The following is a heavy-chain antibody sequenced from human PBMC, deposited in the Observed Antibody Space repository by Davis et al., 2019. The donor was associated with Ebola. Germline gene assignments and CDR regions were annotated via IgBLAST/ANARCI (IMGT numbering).Heavy chain of an antibody. J-gene: IGHJ4*02. CDR3: AKDEWGIAVANVDY. Sequence: GESLKIPCAASGFTFSSYAMSWVRQAPGKGLEWVSAISGSGGSTYYADSVKGRFTISRDNSKNTLYLQMNSLRAEDTAVYYCAKDEWGIAVANVDYWGQGTLVTVSS. V-gene: IGHV3-23*01. CDR2: ISGSGGST. CDR1: GFTFSSYA. D-gene: IGHD6-19*01.